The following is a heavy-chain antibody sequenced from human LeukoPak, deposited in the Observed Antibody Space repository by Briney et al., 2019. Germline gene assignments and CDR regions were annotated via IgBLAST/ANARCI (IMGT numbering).Heavy chain of an antibody. CDR1: GGSFSDYY. Sequence: PSETLXLTCAVYGGSFSDYYWSWIRQPPGKGLEWLGEIHHSEGTNYNPSLRSRVTISVDTSKNQFSLKLSSVTAADTAVYYCARVAYYYDSSGPVVGAFDIWGQGTMVTVSS. V-gene: IGHV4-34*01. D-gene: IGHD3-22*01. J-gene: IGHJ3*02. CDR2: IHHSEGT. CDR3: ARVAYYYDSSGPVVGAFDI.